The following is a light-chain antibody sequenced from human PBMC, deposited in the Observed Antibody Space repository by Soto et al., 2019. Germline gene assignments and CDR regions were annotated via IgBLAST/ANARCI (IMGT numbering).Light chain of an antibody. V-gene: IGKV1-5*01. Sequence: DIQMPQSPSTLSASVGDRVTITCRSSQSISSWLAWYQQKPGKAPKLLIYDASSLESGVPSRFSGSGSGTEFTLTISSLQPDDFATYYCQQYNSYLWTVGQGTKLDIK. J-gene: IGKJ1*01. CDR3: QQYNSYLWT. CDR2: DAS. CDR1: QSISSW.